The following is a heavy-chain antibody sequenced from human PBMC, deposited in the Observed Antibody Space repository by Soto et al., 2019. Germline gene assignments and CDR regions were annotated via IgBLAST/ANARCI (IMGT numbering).Heavy chain of an antibody. CDR2: IYYSGST. J-gene: IGHJ5*02. CDR1: GGSISSSSYF. V-gene: IGHV4-39*01. CDR3: ARHPSDFWFDP. D-gene: IGHD2-21*02. Sequence: QLQLQESGPGLVKPSETLSLTCSVSGGSISSSSYFWGWIRQPPGKGLEWIGSIYYSGSTYYNPSLKSRVTVSVETSKNQFSLQLSSVTAANTAVYYCARHPSDFWFDPWGQGTLVTVSS.